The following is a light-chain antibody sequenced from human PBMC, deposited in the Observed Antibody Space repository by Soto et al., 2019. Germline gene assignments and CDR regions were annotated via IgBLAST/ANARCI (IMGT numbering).Light chain of an antibody. J-gene: IGLJ1*01. Sequence: QSVLTQPPSASGSPGQSVTISCTGTKSDIGVYDFVSWYQHHPGKAPRLIIYEVVQRPSGVPDRFSGSKSGNTASLTVSGLQAADEADYFCKSYAGSNTYVFGSGTTVTVL. V-gene: IGLV2-8*01. CDR1: KSDIGVYDF. CDR2: EVV. CDR3: KSYAGSNTYV.